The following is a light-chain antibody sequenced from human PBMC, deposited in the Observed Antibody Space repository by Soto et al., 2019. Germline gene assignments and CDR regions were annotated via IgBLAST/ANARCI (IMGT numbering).Light chain of an antibody. J-gene: IGKJ5*01. Sequence: DIQMTQSPSALSASVGDRVTITCRASQRINSFLNWYQQKPGEPPNLLIYAASRLQGGVPSSFSGSGSGTDFTLTISSLKTEDFATYYCQQSYTTPRFTFGQGTRLEIK. CDR2: AAS. CDR3: QQSYTTPRFT. V-gene: IGKV1-39*01. CDR1: QRINSF.